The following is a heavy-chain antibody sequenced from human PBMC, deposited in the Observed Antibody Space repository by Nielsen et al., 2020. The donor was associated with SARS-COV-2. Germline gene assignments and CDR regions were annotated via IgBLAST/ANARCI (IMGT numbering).Heavy chain of an antibody. D-gene: IGHD6-19*01. CDR2: IRWDSNHI. J-gene: IGHJ4*02. CDR3: AKEVKKWLGSLDS. Sequence: SLKISCVTSGLTFDDYAMNWVRQAPGKGLEWVSGIRWDSNHIDYADSVRGRFTISRDNAKNSLYLQMSSLRTEDTAVYYCAKEVKKWLGSLDSWGQGTLVTVSS. CDR1: GLTFDDYA. V-gene: IGHV3-9*01.